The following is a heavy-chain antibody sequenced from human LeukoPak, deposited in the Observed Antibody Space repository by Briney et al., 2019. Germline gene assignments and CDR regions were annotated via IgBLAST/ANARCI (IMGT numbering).Heavy chain of an antibody. J-gene: IGHJ4*02. V-gene: IGHV3-11*01. CDR3: ARDWRGDSGYAMADY. D-gene: IGHD5-12*01. CDR1: GFTFSDYY. CDR2: ISSSGSTI. Sequence: GGSLRLSCAASGFTFSDYYMSWIRQAPGKGLEWVSYISSSGSTIYYADSVKGRFTISRDNAKSSLYLQMNSLRAEDTAVYYCARDWRGDSGYAMADYWGQGTLVTVSS.